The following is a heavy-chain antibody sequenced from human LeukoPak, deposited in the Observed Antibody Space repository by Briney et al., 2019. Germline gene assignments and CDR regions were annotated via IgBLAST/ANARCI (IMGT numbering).Heavy chain of an antibody. CDR2: ISSNGGST. CDR1: GFTFSSFA. V-gene: IGHV3-64D*09. D-gene: IGHD6-6*01. J-gene: IGHJ4*02. Sequence: AGGSLRLSCSASGFTFSSFAMRWVRQAPGKGLQYVSGISSNGGSTNYEDSVKGRFTISRDNSKNTLYLQMSSLRTEDTAVYYCVRGHSSSSNYFDYWGQGSLVTAPS. CDR3: VRGHSSSSNYFDY.